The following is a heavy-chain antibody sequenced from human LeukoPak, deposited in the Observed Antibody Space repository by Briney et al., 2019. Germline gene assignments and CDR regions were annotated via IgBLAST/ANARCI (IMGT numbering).Heavy chain of an antibody. J-gene: IGHJ6*03. D-gene: IGHD6-13*01. Sequence: GASVKVSCKASGYTFTGYYMHWVRQAPGQGLEWMGWINTNTGNPTYAQGFTGRFVFSLDTSVSTAYLQISSLKAEDTAVYYCARDAGSSSWDYYYYMDVWGKGTTVTVSS. CDR3: ARDAGSSSWDYYYYMDV. V-gene: IGHV7-4-1*02. CDR2: INTNTGNP. CDR1: GYTFTGYY.